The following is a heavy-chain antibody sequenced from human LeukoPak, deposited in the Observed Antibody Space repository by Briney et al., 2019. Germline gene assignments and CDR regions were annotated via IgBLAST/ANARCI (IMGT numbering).Heavy chain of an antibody. V-gene: IGHV4-39*01. D-gene: IGHD5-18*01. CDR1: GGSISGNTHY. CDR3: ARKYSRGAFDI. Sequence: SETLSLTCTVSGGSISGNTHYWGWIRQPPGKGLEWIGNIHYSGSTYYNPSLKSRVTISVDTSKNQFSLKLSSVTAADTAVYYCARKYSRGAFDIWGQGTMVTVSS. CDR2: IHYSGST. J-gene: IGHJ3*02.